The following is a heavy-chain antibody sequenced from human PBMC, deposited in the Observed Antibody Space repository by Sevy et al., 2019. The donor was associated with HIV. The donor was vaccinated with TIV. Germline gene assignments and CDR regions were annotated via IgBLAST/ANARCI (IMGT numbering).Heavy chain of an antibody. CDR1: GGSISSYY. CDR3: ARYSVTTRSNWFDP. V-gene: IGHV4-59*01. J-gene: IGHJ5*02. CDR2: IYYSGST. D-gene: IGHD4-17*01. Sequence: SETLSLTCTVSGGSISSYYWSWIRQPPGKGLECIGYIYYSGSTNYNPSLKSRVTISVDTSKNQFSLKLSSVTAADTAVYYCARYSVTTRSNWFDPWGQGTLVTVSS.